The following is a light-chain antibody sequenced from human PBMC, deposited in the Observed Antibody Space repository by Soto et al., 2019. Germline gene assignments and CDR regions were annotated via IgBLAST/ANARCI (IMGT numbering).Light chain of an antibody. Sequence: EIVMTQSPATLSVSPGERATLSCRASQSVSSNLARYQQKPGQAPRLLIYGASTRDTGIPSRFSGSGSGTVFTITIISLQSEDCAVYYCQHYNNWPPWTFGQGNKVEIK. CDR3: QHYNNWPPWT. CDR1: QSVSSN. V-gene: IGKV3-15*01. J-gene: IGKJ1*01. CDR2: GAS.